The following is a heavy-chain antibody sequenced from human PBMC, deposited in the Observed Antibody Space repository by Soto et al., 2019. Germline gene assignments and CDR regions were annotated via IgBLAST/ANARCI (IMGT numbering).Heavy chain of an antibody. D-gene: IGHD2-2*01. CDR1: GYTFTSYG. CDR3: ARDRGYQLLWLSNGMDV. CDR2: ISAYNGNT. V-gene: IGHV1-18*01. J-gene: IGHJ6*02. Sequence: ASVKVSCKASGYTFTSYGISWVRQAPGQGLERMGWISAYNGNTNYAQKLQGRVTMTTDTSTSTAYMELRSLRSDDTAVYYCARDRGYQLLWLSNGMDVWGQGTTVTVSS.